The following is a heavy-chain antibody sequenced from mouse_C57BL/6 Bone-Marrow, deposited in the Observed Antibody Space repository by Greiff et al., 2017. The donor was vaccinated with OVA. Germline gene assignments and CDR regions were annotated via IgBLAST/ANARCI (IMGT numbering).Heavy chain of an antibody. CDR3: ARQAYYYSSSPVAY. D-gene: IGHD1-1*01. J-gene: IGHJ3*01. CDR1: GFTFSDYY. CDR2: ISNGGGST. V-gene: IGHV5-12*01. Sequence: EVQRVESGGGLVQPGGSLKLSCAASGFTFSDYYMYWVRQTPEKRLEWVAYISNGGGSTYYPDTVKGRFTISRDNAKNTLYLQMSRLKSEDTAKYYSARQAYYYSSSPVAYGGQGTLVTVAA.